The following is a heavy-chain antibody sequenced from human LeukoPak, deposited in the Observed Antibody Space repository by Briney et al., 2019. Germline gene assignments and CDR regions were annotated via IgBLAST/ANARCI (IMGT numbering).Heavy chain of an antibody. D-gene: IGHD3-22*01. CDR1: GGSISSYY. Sequence: PSETLSLTCTVPGGSISSYYWSWIRQPPGKGLEWIGYIYYSGSTDYNPSLRSRVTISVDTSKNQFSLKLSSVTAADTAVYYCARRYDSTLYYYYYMDVWGKGTTVTVSS. CDR3: ARRYDSTLYYYYYMDV. J-gene: IGHJ6*03. CDR2: IYYSGST. V-gene: IGHV4-59*08.